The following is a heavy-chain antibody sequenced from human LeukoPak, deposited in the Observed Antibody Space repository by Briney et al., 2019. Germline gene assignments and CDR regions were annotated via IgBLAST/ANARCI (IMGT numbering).Heavy chain of an antibody. V-gene: IGHV4-34*01. CDR2: INHSGST. Sequence: PSETLSLTYAVYGGSFSGYYWSWIRQPPGKGLEWIGEINHSGSTNYNPSLKSRVTISVDTSKNQFSLKLSSVTAADTAVYYCARAQYSSSWYDYWGQGTLVTVSS. J-gene: IGHJ4*02. D-gene: IGHD6-13*01. CDR3: ARAQYSSSWYDY. CDR1: GGSFSGYY.